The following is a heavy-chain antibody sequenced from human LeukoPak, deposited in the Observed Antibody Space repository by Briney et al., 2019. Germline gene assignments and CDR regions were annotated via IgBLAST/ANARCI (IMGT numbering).Heavy chain of an antibody. J-gene: IGHJ4*02. D-gene: IGHD6-6*01. CDR3: ATLCSSSSANYPRDFDY. V-gene: IGHV1-46*01. CDR1: GYTFTSHY. Sequence: ASVKVSCKASGYTFTSHYMHWVRQAPGQGLEWMGIINPSGGSTSYAQKFQGRVTMTRDTSTSTVYMELSSLRSEDTAVYYCATLCSSSSANYPRDFDYWGQGTLVTVSS. CDR2: INPSGGST.